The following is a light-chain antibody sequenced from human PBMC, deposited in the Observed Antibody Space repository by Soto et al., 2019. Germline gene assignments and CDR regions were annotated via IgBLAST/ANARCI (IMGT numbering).Light chain of an antibody. CDR2: DAS. J-gene: IGKJ2*01. CDR1: QNIVTW. V-gene: IGKV1-5*01. Sequence: DLQMTQSPSTLSASVGDRVTITCRASQNIVTWLAWYQQKQGRAPKVLIYDASILATGVPSRFSGSGSGTEFTLTISGLQPDDFATYYCLQYHSQLRTFGLGTKLEIK. CDR3: LQYHSQLRT.